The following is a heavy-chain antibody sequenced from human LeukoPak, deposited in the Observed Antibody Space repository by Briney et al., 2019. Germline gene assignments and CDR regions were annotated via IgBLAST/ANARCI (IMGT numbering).Heavy chain of an antibody. J-gene: IGHJ4*02. CDR1: GFTFSSYW. CDR3: AREQTGIAARSDY. CDR2: IKQDGSEK. Sequence: GGSLRLSCAASGFTFSSYWMSWVRQAPGKGLEWVANIKQDGSEKYYVDSVKGRFTISRDNAKNSLYLQMNSLRAEDTAVYYCAREQTGIAARSDYWGQGTLVTVSS. D-gene: IGHD6-6*01. V-gene: IGHV3-7*01.